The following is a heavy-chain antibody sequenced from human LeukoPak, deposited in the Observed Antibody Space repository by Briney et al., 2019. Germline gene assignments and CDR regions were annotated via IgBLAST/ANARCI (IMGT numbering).Heavy chain of an antibody. CDR3: ARDGYNVAFEI. Sequence: PGGSLRLSCVASGFXFTRYGMHGVRQAPGKGLEWVAVLWYDGSNQYYADCVQGRLTISRDNSKNTLYLQMNSLRAEDTAVYYCARDGYNVAFEIWGQGTMVTVSS. V-gene: IGHV3-33*01. CDR2: LWYDGSNQ. J-gene: IGHJ3*02. D-gene: IGHD1-14*01. CDR1: GFXFTRYG.